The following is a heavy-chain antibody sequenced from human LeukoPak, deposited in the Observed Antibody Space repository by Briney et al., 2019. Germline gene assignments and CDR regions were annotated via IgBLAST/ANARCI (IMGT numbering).Heavy chain of an antibody. CDR3: ARDGPDYDFWSGPYYYYYYYMDV. J-gene: IGHJ6*03. Sequence: PGGSLRLSCAASGFTFSSYSMNWVRQAPGKGLEWVANIKQDGSEKYYVDSVKGRFTISRDNAKNSLYLQMNSLRAEDTAVYYCARDGPDYDFWSGPYYYYYYYMDVWGKGTTVTVSS. D-gene: IGHD3-3*01. V-gene: IGHV3-7*01. CDR2: IKQDGSEK. CDR1: GFTFSSYS.